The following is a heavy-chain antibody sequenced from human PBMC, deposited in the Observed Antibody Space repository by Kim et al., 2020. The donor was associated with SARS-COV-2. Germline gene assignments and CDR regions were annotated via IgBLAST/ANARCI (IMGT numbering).Heavy chain of an antibody. Sequence: THYHPALRSRVARSVDTSKNQFALKLSSVTTADTAVYYCARGQDTAKTGYWGQGTLVTVSS. CDR2: T. D-gene: IGHD5-18*01. V-gene: IGHV4-34*01. J-gene: IGHJ4*02. CDR3: ARGQDTAKTGY.